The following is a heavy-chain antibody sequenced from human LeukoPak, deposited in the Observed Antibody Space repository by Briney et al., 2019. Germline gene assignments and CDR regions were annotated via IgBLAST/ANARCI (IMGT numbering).Heavy chain of an antibody. Sequence: SETLSLTCTVSGGSISSYYWSWIRQPPGKGLEWIGYIYYSGSTNYNPSLKSRVTISVDTFKNQFSLKLSSVTAADTAVYYCARHIHGDYFFDYWGQGTLVTVSS. V-gene: IGHV4-59*08. J-gene: IGHJ4*02. CDR2: IYYSGST. CDR3: ARHIHGDYFFDY. D-gene: IGHD4-17*01. CDR1: GGSISSYY.